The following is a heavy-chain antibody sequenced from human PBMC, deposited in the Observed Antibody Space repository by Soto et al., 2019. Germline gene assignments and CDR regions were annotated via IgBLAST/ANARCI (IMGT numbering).Heavy chain of an antibody. CDR1: GFTFSSYA. D-gene: IGHD5-12*01. CDR2: ISGSGGST. V-gene: IGHV3-23*01. Sequence: GGSLRLSCGASGFTFSSYAMSWVRQAPGKGLEWVSAISGSGGSTYYADSVKGRFTISRDNSKNTLYLQMNSLRAEDTAVYYCAKDHIPWDVEMATILSHWGQGTLVTVSS. J-gene: IGHJ4*02. CDR3: AKDHIPWDVEMATILSH.